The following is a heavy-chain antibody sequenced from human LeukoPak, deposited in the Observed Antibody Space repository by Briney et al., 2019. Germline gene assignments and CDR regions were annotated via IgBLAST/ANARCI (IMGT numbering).Heavy chain of an antibody. CDR2: ISSSSSYI. V-gene: IGHV3-21*01. Sequence: PGGSPRLSCAASGFTFSSYSMNWVRQAPGKGLEWVPSISSSSSYIYYADSVKGRFTISRDNAKNSLYLQMNSLRAEDTAVYYCARAPSSSWYNWFDPWGQGTLVTVSS. D-gene: IGHD6-13*01. J-gene: IGHJ5*02. CDR3: ARAPSSSWYNWFDP. CDR1: GFTFSSYS.